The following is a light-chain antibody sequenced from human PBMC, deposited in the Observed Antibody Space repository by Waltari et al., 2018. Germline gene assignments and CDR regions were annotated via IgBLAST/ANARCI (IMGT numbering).Light chain of an antibody. J-gene: IGKJ4*01. CDR2: WAS. CDR1: QSVLYSSNNKNY. V-gene: IGKV4-1*01. CDR3: QQFYSLPVT. Sequence: DIVMTQSPDSLAVSLGERATLNCQSSQSVLYSSNNKNYVAWYQQKPGQPPKLLVYWASTRASGVPDRFSGSGYGTDFSLNICSLQAEDVAVYYCQQFYSLPVTFGGGTNVEIK.